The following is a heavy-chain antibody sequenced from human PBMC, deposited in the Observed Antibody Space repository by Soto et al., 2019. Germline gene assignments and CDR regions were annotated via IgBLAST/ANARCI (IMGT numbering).Heavy chain of an antibody. Sequence: EVQLVESGGGLVKPGGSLRLSCAASGFSISNAWMTWVRQAPGKGLEWVGRIKRKTDGGTTEYAAPVKGRFTISRDDSKNTLYLQMNSLKTEDTAVYYCTTYTYGSSTHWGQGTLVTVSS. CDR3: TTYTYGSSTH. V-gene: IGHV3-15*01. J-gene: IGHJ4*02. D-gene: IGHD1-26*01. CDR2: IKRKTDGGTT. CDR1: GFSISNAW.